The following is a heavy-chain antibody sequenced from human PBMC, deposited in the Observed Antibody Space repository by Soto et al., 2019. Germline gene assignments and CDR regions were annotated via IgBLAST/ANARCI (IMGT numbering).Heavy chain of an antibody. CDR1: GFTFSNAW. D-gene: IGHD6-6*01. J-gene: IGHJ6*02. V-gene: IGHV3-15*07. CDR2: IKSKTDGGTT. CDR3: TTDNYKQLGEFYYYYGMDV. Sequence: PGGSLRLSCAASGFTFSNAWMNWVRQAPGKGLEWVGRIKSKTDGGTTDYAAPVKGRFTISRDDSKNTLYLQMNSLKTEDTAVYYCTTDNYKQLGEFYYYYGMDVWGQGTTVTVSS.